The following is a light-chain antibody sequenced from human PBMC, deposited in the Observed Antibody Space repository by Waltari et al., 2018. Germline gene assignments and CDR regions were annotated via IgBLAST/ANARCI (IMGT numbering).Light chain of an antibody. CDR2: DAS. CDR3: QQRSSWTPHT. V-gene: IGKV3-11*01. CDR1: QSVGTY. J-gene: IGKJ2*01. Sequence: EIVLTPHPATLPLSAGETATPSCRASQSVGTYLAWYQQKPGQAPRLLIYDASNRATGIPARFRGSGSGTDFTLTISSLEAEDFAVYYCQQRSSWTPHTFGQGARLEIK.